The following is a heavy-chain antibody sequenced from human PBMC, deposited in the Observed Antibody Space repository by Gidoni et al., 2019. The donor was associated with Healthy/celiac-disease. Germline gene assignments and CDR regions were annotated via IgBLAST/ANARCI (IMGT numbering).Heavy chain of an antibody. V-gene: IGHV1-69*01. CDR3: ASGISRYSYGSFDY. D-gene: IGHD5-18*01. CDR1: GGPFRSYA. Sequence: VQLVQSGAEVKKPGSSVKVSCKASGGPFRSYAISWVRQAPGQGLEWMGGIIPIFGTANYAQKFQGRVTITADESTSTAYMELSSLRSEDTAVYYCASGISRYSYGSFDYWGQGTLVTVSS. CDR2: IIPIFGTA. J-gene: IGHJ4*02.